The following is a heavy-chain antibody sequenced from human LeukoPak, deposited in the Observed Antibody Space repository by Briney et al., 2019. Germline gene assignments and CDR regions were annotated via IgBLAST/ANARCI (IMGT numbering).Heavy chain of an antibody. V-gene: IGHV4-59*01. CDR2: THYSGSA. CDR3: ARDQATDYYYYGMDV. Sequence: SETLSLTCTVSDGSISSFYWTWIRQPPGKGLEWIGYTHYSGSATYNPSLKSRVTISVDTSKNQFSLKLSSVTAADTAVYYCARDQATDYYYYGMDVWGQGTTVTVS. J-gene: IGHJ6*02. CDR1: DGSISSFY.